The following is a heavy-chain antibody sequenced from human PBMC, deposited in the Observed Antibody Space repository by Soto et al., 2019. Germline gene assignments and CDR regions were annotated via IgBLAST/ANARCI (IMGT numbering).Heavy chain of an antibody. D-gene: IGHD5-18*01. CDR1: GFTFRTYD. CDR2: ISGGGDNT. J-gene: IGHJ4*02. Sequence: GGSLRLSCTASGFTFRTYDMTWVRQAPGKGLEWVSAISGGGDNTNYADSVKGRFTVSRDNSKNTLYLQMNSLRAEDTAVYYCAKVLYSYGPFDSWGQGTLVTVSS. CDR3: AKVLYSYGPFDS. V-gene: IGHV3-23*01.